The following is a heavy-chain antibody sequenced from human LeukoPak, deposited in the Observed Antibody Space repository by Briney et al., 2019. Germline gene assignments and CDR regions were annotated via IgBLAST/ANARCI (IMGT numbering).Heavy chain of an antibody. J-gene: IGHJ4*02. D-gene: IGHD3-16*02. CDR1: GFAFSSYE. CDR3: ARGSRESHRYNFFDY. CDR2: ISDVGTTK. Sequence: GGSLRLSCEASGFAFSSYEMDWVRQAPGKGLEGVSYISDVGTTKYYADSVRGRFTISRDNAKNSLYLQLNSLTAEDAGIYYCARGSRESHRYNFFDYWGRGTLVTVSS. V-gene: IGHV3-48*03.